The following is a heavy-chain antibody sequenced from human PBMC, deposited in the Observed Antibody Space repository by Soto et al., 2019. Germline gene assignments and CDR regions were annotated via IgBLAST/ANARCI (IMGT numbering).Heavy chain of an antibody. CDR3: ARGYSSRWKRGWFDP. J-gene: IGHJ5*02. CDR1: GYTFSSYA. CDR2: ISYDVSNK. V-gene: IGHV3-30-3*01. D-gene: IGHD6-13*01. Sequence: GGSLRLSCAASGYTFSSYAMHWVRQAPGKGLEWAAVISYDVSNKYYADSVKGRFTISRDNSKNTLYLQMNSLRAEDTAVYYCARGYSSRWKRGWFDPWGQGTLVTVSS.